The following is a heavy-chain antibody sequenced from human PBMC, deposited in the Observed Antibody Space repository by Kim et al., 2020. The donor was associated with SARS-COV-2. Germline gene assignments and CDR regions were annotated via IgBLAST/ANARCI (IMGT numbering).Heavy chain of an antibody. CDR3: VKDNYSSFDF. Sequence: GGSLRLSCAASGFTFDDYAMHWVRQGPGKRLEWVSLISGNGDSTYYPDSVKGRFTVSRDNSKDSLYLQMNSLRNEDSALYYCVKDNYSSFDFWCQGTLVTVSS. CDR1: GFTFDDYA. CDR2: ISGNGDST. D-gene: IGHD2-21*01. J-gene: IGHJ4*02. V-gene: IGHV3-43*02.